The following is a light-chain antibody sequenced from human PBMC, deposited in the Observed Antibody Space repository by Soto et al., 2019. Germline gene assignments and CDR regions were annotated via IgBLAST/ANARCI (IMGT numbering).Light chain of an antibody. CDR3: MQALLFWT. Sequence: LVVTQSPLSLPVTPGESASISCRSSQSLLHSDGYYYLDWYVQKPGQSPQLLIYLGSHRASGVPDRFSASASGTDFTLTISRVQAEDVGVYFCMQALLFWTFGQGTKVEI. V-gene: IGKV2-28*01. J-gene: IGKJ1*01. CDR1: QSLLHSDGYYY. CDR2: LGS.